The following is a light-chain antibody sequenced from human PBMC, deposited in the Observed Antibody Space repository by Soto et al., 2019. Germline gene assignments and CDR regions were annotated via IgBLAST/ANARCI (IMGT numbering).Light chain of an antibody. CDR1: QSISSY. J-gene: IGKJ1*01. CDR2: AAS. CDR3: QQSYSTPRT. Sequence: DIQMTQSPSSLSASLADRFTIPCRASQSISSYLNWYQQKPGKAPKLLIYAASSLQSGVPSRFSGSGSGTDFTLTISSLQPEDFATYYCQQSYSTPRTFGQGTKVDIK. V-gene: IGKV1-39*01.